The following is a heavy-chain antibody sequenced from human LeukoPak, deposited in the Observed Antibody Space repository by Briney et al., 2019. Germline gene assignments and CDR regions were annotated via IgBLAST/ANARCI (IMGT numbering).Heavy chain of an antibody. V-gene: IGHV3-21*01. CDR1: GFTFSTFA. Sequence: GGSLRLSCAASGFTFSTFAMIWVRQPPGKGLEWVSSISSSSNYIYYADSVKGRFTISRDNAKNSLYLQMNSLRAEDTAVYYCARDGIYMDVWGKGTTVTVSS. J-gene: IGHJ6*03. CDR2: ISSSSNYI. CDR3: ARDGIYMDV. D-gene: IGHD1-26*01.